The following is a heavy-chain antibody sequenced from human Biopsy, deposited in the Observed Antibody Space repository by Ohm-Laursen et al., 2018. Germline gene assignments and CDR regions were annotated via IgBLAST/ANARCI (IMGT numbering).Heavy chain of an antibody. Sequence: SETLSLTCTVSGGSIRRDYWAWIRQPPGKGLQWIGYTYYSGSTNYNPSLNSRVTIAVDTSKNQFSLRLTSVTAADTAVYYCVRSNYHYYGFDVWGQGTTVTVSS. CDR1: GGSIRRDY. V-gene: IGHV4-59*01. CDR3: VRSNYHYYGFDV. J-gene: IGHJ6*02. CDR2: TYYSGST.